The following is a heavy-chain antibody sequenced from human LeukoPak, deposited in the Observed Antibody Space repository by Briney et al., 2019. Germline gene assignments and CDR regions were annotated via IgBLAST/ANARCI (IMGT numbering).Heavy chain of an antibody. CDR1: GFRFNNYV. CDR2: IWPDGANK. D-gene: IGHD4-17*01. J-gene: IGHJ4*02. CDR3: AKDATVTISGSYFDC. V-gene: IGHV3-33*06. Sequence: PGGSLRLSRAASGFRFNNYVMHWVRQAPGKGLEWVALIWPDGANKYYADFVKGRFTISRDNSRNTLFLQMNSLRAEDTAVYYCAKDATVTISGSYFDCWGQGTLVTVSS.